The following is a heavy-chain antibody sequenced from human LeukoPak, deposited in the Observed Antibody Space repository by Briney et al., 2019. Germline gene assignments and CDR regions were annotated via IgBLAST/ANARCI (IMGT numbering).Heavy chain of an antibody. Sequence: PSETLSLTCTVSGGSINNYYWSWIRQPAGKGLEWIGRIYTSGTTNYNPSLKSRATMSVDTSRNQFSLKLTSVTAADTAVYYCARGDYSNYANWFDPWGPGTLVTVSS. CDR2: IYTSGTT. V-gene: IGHV4-4*07. CDR1: GGSINNYY. CDR3: ARGDYSNYANWFDP. J-gene: IGHJ5*02. D-gene: IGHD4-11*01.